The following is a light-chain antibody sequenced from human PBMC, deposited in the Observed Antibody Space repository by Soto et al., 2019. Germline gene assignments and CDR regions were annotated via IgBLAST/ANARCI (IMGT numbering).Light chain of an antibody. CDR3: SSYTSSSTLL. CDR2: DAS. CDR1: SSYVGGYND. J-gene: IGLJ2*01. Sequence: QSVLTQPASVSGSPGQSITISGTETSSYVGGYNDFSWYQQHPGKAPKLIIYDASIRPSGVSNRFSGSKSGNTASLTISGLQAEDEADYYCSSYTSSSTLLFGGGTKLNVL. V-gene: IGLV2-14*01.